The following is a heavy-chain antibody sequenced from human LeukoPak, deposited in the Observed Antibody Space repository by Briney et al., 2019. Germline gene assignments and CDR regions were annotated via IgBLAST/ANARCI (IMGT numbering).Heavy chain of an antibody. CDR3: AKTTWGD. J-gene: IGHJ4*02. V-gene: IGHV3-11*04. CDR2: INSYSNTI. Sequence: GESLRLSCATSGFTFSDYYMSWIRQAPGKGLEWISFINSYSNTIYYADSVKGRFTISRDNAKNSLYLQMNSLRAEDTAMYYCAKTTWGDWGQGTLVTVSS. CDR1: GFTFSDYY. D-gene: IGHD1-7*01.